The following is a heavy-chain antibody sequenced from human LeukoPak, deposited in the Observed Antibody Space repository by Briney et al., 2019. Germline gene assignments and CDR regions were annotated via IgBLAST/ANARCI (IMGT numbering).Heavy chain of an antibody. CDR2: ISGSGGST. Sequence: PGGSLRLSCAASGFTFSSYAMSWVRQAPGKGLEWVSAISGSGGSTYYADSVKGRFTISRDNSKSTLYLQMSSLRAEDTAVYYCAKERYDSGTYSYFDYWGQGTLVTVSS. J-gene: IGHJ4*02. V-gene: IGHV3-23*01. CDR1: GFTFSSYA. D-gene: IGHD3-10*01. CDR3: AKERYDSGTYSYFDY.